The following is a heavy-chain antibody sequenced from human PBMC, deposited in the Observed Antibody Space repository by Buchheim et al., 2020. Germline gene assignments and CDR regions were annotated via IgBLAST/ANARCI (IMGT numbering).Heavy chain of an antibody. CDR1: GFTFSSYG. V-gene: IGHV3-30*18. J-gene: IGHJ6*02. D-gene: IGHD6-19*01. Sequence: QVQLVESGGGVVQPGRSLRLSCAASGFTFSSYGMHWVRQAPGKGLEWVAVISYDGSNKYYADSVKARFTISRDNSKNTLYLQMNSLRAEDTAVYYCAKDRGYSSGWYDYYGMDVWGQGTT. CDR3: AKDRGYSSGWYDYYGMDV. CDR2: ISYDGSNK.